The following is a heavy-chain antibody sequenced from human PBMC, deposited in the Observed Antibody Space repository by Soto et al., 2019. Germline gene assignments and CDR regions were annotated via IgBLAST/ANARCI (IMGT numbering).Heavy chain of an antibody. J-gene: IGHJ4*02. V-gene: IGHV4-61*01. CDR1: GGSVSSGSYY. CDR2: IYYSGST. CDR3: AREAGGNVDY. D-gene: IGHD2-15*01. Sequence: QVQLQESGPGLVKPSETLSLTCTVSGGSVSSGSYYWSWIRQPPGKGLEWIGYIYYSGSTNYNPSRKSRVTKSVDTTKNQFSLKLSSVTAADTAVSYCAREAGGNVDYWGQGTLVTVSS.